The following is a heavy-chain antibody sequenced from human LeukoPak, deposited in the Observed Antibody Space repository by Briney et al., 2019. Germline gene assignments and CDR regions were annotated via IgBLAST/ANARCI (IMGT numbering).Heavy chain of an antibody. CDR1: GGTFSSYA. J-gene: IGHJ6*02. V-gene: IGHV1-69*01. D-gene: IGHD6-6*01. CDR2: IIPIFGTA. Sequence: AYVTVSCKASGGTFSSYAISWVRQAPGQGLEWMGGIIPIFGTANYAQKFQGRVTITADESTSTAYMELSSLRSEDTAVYYCARRKIAARPNYYYGMDVWGQGTTVTVSS. CDR3: ARRKIAARPNYYYGMDV.